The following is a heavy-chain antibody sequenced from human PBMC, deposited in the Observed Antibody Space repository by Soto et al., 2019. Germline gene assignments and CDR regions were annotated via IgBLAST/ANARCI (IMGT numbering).Heavy chain of an antibody. CDR2: INHSGST. CDR1: GGSFSGYY. D-gene: IGHD3-10*01. J-gene: IGHJ5*02. CDR3: ARGRSPYYYGSGSASLWFDP. Sequence: PSETLSLTCAVYGGSFSGYYWSWIRQPPGKGLEWIGEINHSGSTNYNPSLKSRVTISVDTSKNQFSLKLSSVTAADTAVYYCARGRSPYYYGSGSASLWFDPWGQGTLVTSPQ. V-gene: IGHV4-34*01.